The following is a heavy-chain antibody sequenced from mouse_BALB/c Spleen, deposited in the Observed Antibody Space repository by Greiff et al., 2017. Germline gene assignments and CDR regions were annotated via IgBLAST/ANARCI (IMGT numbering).Heavy chain of an antibody. Sequence: DVKLVESGGGLVKPGGSLKLSCAASGFTFSSYAMSWVRQTPEKRLEWVASISSGGSTYYPDSVKGRFTISRDNARNILYLQMSSLRSEDTAMYYCARGVLHYYGSSYWYFDVWGAGTTVTVSS. CDR3: ARGVLHYYGSSYWYFDV. CDR1: GFTFSSYA. D-gene: IGHD1-1*01. CDR2: ISSGGST. V-gene: IGHV5-6-5*01. J-gene: IGHJ1*01.